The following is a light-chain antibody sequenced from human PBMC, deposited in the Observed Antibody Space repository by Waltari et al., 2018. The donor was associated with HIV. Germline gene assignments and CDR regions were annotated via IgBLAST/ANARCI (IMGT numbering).Light chain of an antibody. CDR1: SSDVGGYNY. CDR2: DVS. CDR3: CSYAGSCV. V-gene: IGLV2-11*01. Sequence: QSALTQPRSVSGSPGQSVTISCTGTSSDVGGYNYVSWYQQHPGKAPKRMIYDVSKRPSGVPDRCAGSKAGDTASLTSAALQAEDEAEYCCCSYAGSCVFGTGTKVTVL. J-gene: IGLJ1*01.